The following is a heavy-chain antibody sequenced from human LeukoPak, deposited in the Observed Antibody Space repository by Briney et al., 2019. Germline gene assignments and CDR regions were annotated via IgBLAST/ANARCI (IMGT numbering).Heavy chain of an antibody. D-gene: IGHD3-3*01. V-gene: IGHV1-18*01. CDR1: GYTFNNYG. J-gene: IGHJ4*02. Sequence: ASVTVSCKAFGYTFNNYGMSWVRQAPGQGLEWMGWISAYNGNTDYAQKFKGRLTMTTDTSTSTAYMELRGLGSDDTAMYYCARDRSVNDYWGQGTLVTVTS. CDR2: ISAYNGNT. CDR3: ARDRSVNDY.